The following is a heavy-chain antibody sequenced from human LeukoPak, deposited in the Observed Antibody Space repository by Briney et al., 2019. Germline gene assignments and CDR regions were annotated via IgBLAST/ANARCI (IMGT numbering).Heavy chain of an antibody. CDR3: ARTLADFWSGYYTGAFDY. CDR2: IYHSGST. D-gene: IGHD3-3*01. CDR1: GYSISGGYY. Sequence: SETLSLTCTVSGYSISGGYYWGWIRQPPGKGLEWIGSIYHSGSTYYNPSLKSRVTISVDTSKNQFSLKLSSVTAADTAVYYCARTLADFWSGYYTGAFDYWGQGTLVTVSS. V-gene: IGHV4-38-2*02. J-gene: IGHJ4*02.